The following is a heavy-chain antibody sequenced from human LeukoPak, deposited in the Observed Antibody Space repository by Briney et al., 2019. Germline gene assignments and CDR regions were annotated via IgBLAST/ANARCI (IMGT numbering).Heavy chain of an antibody. CDR3: ARDPGYSSGWVFDY. D-gene: IGHD6-19*01. V-gene: IGHV4-59*01. J-gene: IGHJ4*02. CDR1: GGSISSYY. Sequence: SETLSLTCTVSGGSISSYYWSWIRQPPGKGLEWIGYIYYSGSTNYNPPLKSRVTISVDTSKNQFSLKLSSVTAADTAVYYCARDPGYSSGWVFDYWGQGTLVTVSS. CDR2: IYYSGST.